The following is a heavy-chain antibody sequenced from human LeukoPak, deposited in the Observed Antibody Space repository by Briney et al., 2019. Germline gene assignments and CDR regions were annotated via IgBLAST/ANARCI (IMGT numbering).Heavy chain of an antibody. CDR2: IKQDGSEK. CDR1: KFTFSAYW. CDR3: AELGITMIGGV. Sequence: GGSLRLSCAASKFTFSAYWMSWVRQAPGKGLEWVANIKQDGSEKYYVDSVKGRFTISRDNAKNSLYLQMNSLRAEDTAVYYCAELGITMIGGVWGKGTTVTISS. D-gene: IGHD3-10*02. V-gene: IGHV3-7*01. J-gene: IGHJ6*04.